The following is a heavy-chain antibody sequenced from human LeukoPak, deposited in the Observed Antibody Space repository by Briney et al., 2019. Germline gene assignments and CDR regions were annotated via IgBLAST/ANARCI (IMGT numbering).Heavy chain of an antibody. CDR3: AREGPRGNSQFDY. Sequence: GGSLRLSCAASGFTFSSYAMHWVRQAPGKGLEWVALIWYDGSNKYYTDSVKGRLTISRDNSKDTLFLQMNSLRAEDTAVYYCAREGPRGNSQFDYWGQGTLVTVSS. CDR1: GFTFSSYA. D-gene: IGHD4-23*01. J-gene: IGHJ4*02. CDR2: IWYDGSNK. V-gene: IGHV3-30*04.